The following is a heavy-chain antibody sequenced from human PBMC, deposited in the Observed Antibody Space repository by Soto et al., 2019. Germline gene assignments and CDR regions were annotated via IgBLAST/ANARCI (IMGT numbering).Heavy chain of an antibody. D-gene: IGHD3-3*01. J-gene: IGHJ4*02. CDR2: ISGSGGST. V-gene: IGHV3-23*01. CDR1: GFTFSSYA. CDR3: AKDTMNFYYFDY. Sequence: GGSLRLSCAASGFTFSSYAMSWVRQAPGKGLEWVSAISGSGGSTYYADSVKGRFPITRDNSQNTLYLQMNSLRAEDTAVYYCAKDTMNFYYFDYWGQGTLVTVSS.